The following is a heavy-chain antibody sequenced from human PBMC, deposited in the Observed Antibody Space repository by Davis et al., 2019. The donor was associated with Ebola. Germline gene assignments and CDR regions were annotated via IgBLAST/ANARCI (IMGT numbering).Heavy chain of an antibody. CDR1: GYTFTSYY. D-gene: IGHD3-22*01. J-gene: IGHJ4*02. CDR2: IIPILGIA. V-gene: IGHV1-69*02. Sequence: AASVKVSCKASGYTFTSYYMHWVRQAPGQGLEWMGRIIPILGIANYAQKFQGRVTITADKSTSTAYMELSSLRSEDTAVYYCAKSGSYDNFPNWGQGTLVTVSS. CDR3: AKSGSYDNFPN.